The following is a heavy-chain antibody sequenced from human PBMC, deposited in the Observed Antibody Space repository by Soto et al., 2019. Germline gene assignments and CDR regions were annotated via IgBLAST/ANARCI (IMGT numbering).Heavy chain of an antibody. D-gene: IGHD6-13*01. Sequence: GGSLRLSCAASGFTFSSYAMSWVRQAPGKGLEWVSAISGSGGSTYYADSVKGRFTISRDNSKNTLYLQMNSLRAEDTAVYYCETDSSSWYPITHLLAPCGQGTLVTVSS. CDR1: GFTFSSYA. J-gene: IGHJ5*02. CDR3: ETDSSSWYPITHLLAP. CDR2: ISGSGGST. V-gene: IGHV3-23*01.